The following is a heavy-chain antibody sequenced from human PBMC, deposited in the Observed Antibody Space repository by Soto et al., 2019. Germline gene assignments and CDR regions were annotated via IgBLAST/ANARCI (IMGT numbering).Heavy chain of an antibody. CDR3: ARERELKQWLKGGYYYYGMDV. D-gene: IGHD6-19*01. CDR2: INHSGST. CDR1: GGSFSGYY. V-gene: IGHV4-34*01. J-gene: IGHJ6*02. Sequence: QVQLQQWGAGLLKPSETLSFTCAVYGGSFSGYYWSWIRQPPGKGLEWIGEINHSGSTNYNPSLKSRVTISVDTSKNQFSRKLSSVTAADTAVYYCARERELKQWLKGGYYYYGMDVWGQGTTVTVSS.